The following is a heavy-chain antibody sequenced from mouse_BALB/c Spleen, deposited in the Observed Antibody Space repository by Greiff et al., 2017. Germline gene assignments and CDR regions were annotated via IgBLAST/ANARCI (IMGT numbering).Heavy chain of an antibody. CDR1: GFTFSSYY. Sequence: EVKVEESGGGLVKLGGSLKLSCAASGFTFSSYYMSWVRQTPEKRLELVAAINSNGGSTYYPDTVKGRFTISRDNAKNTLYLQMSSLKSEDTALYYCARDAYDYDGYYFDYWGQGTTLTVSS. V-gene: IGHV5-6-2*01. CDR2: INSNGGST. CDR3: ARDAYDYDGYYFDY. D-gene: IGHD2-4*01. J-gene: IGHJ2*01.